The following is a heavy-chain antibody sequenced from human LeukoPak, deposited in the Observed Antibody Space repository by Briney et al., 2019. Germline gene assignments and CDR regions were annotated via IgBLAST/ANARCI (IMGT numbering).Heavy chain of an antibody. J-gene: IGHJ5*02. CDR3: AGYCSSTSCYVGENWFDP. CDR2: IYFSGST. Sequence: SETLSLTCTGSGGSISSSSYYWGWIRQPPGKGLEWIASIYFSGSTYYNPSLKSRVTISVDTSKNQFSLKLTSVTAADTAVYYCAGYCSSTSCYVGENWFDPWGQGNLVTVSS. V-gene: IGHV4-39*01. CDR1: GGSISSSSYY. D-gene: IGHD2-2*01.